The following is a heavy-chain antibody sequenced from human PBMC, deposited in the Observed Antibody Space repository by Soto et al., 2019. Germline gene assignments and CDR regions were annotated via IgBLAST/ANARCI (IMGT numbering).Heavy chain of an antibody. CDR3: ARPATFYYYGMDV. Sequence: EVQLVETGGGLIQPGGSLRLSCAASGFTVSSNDMSWVRQAPGKGLEWVSVIYSGGSTYYADSVKGRFTISRDNSKNTLYLQMNSLRAEDTAVYYCARPATFYYYGMDVWGQGTTVTVSS. J-gene: IGHJ6*02. CDR1: GFTVSSND. V-gene: IGHV3-53*02. D-gene: IGHD2-15*01. CDR2: IYSGGST.